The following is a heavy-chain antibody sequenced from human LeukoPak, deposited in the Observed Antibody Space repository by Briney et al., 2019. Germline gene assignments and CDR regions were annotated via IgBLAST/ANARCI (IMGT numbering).Heavy chain of an antibody. CDR3: ARGRPGLASAGTYDF. J-gene: IGHJ4*02. V-gene: IGHV1-8*01. CDR2: MNPNSGKT. CDR1: GYTFTSSD. D-gene: IGHD6-13*01. Sequence: ASVKVSCKASGYTFTSSDINWVRQAPGQGLEWMGWMNPNSGKTGSARKFQGRVAMTKNISISTAYIEVSSLGYEDTATYYCARGRPGLASAGTYDFWGQGTPITVSS.